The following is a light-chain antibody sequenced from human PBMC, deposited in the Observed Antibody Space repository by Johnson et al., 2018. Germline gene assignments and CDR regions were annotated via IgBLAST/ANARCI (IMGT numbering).Light chain of an antibody. CDR2: ENN. CDR1: SSNIGNNY. CDR3: GTWDSSLMAGNV. V-gene: IGLV1-51*02. J-gene: IGLJ1*01. Sequence: QSVLTQPPSVSAAPGQKVTISCSGSSSNIGNNYVSWYQQLPGTAPKLLIYENNKRPSGIPDRFSGSKSGTSATLCITGLQTGDEADYYCGTWDSSLMAGNVFGTGTKVTVL.